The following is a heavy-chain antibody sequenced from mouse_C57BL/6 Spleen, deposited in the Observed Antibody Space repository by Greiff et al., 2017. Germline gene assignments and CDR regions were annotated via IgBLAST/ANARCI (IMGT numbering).Heavy chain of an antibody. V-gene: IGHV6-6*01. CDR2: IRNKANNHAT. CDR1: GFTFSDAW. CDR3: TRLGRGGYYFDY. J-gene: IGHJ2*01. D-gene: IGHD4-1*01. Sequence: EVQLQESGGGLVQPGGSMKLSCAASGFTFSDAWMDWVRQSPEKGLEWVAEIRNKANNHATYYAESVKGRFTISRDDSKSSVYLQMNSLRAEDTGIYYCTRLGRGGYYFDYWGQGTTLTVSS.